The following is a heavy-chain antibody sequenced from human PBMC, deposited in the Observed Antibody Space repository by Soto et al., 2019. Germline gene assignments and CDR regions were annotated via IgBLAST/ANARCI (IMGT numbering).Heavy chain of an antibody. V-gene: IGHV3-21*01. CDR1: GSTFSRVS. J-gene: IGHJ4*02. CDR3: AIVAY. Sequence: PXESLTLSFQASGSTFSRVSTNWVRQVPGKGLEWVASISSASSETWYADSVKGRFIISRDNAQTSLFLQMNTLRPEDSAIYYCAIVAYWGPGTQVTVS. CDR2: ISSASSET.